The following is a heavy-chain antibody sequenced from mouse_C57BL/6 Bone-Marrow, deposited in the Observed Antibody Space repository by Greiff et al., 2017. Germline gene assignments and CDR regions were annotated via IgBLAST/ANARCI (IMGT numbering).Heavy chain of an antibody. CDR3: ARLNYGNAMDY. CDR2: ISNLAYSI. D-gene: IGHD1-1*01. J-gene: IGHJ4*01. V-gene: IGHV5-15*04. CDR1: GFTFSDYG. Sequence: EVQLVESGGGLVQPGGSLKLSCAASGFTFSDYGMAWVRQAPRKGPEWVAFISNLAYSIYYADTVTGRFTISREDAKNTLYLEMSILRSEDTAMYDCARLNYGNAMDYWGQGTSVTVTA.